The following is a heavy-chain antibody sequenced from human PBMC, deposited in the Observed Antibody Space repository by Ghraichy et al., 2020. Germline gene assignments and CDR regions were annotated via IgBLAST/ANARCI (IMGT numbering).Heavy chain of an antibody. V-gene: IGHV3-23*01. CDR3: AKRTERAVADGRDWFDP. CDR2: ISGSGGST. CDR1: GFTFSSYA. Sequence: GGSLRLSCAASGFTFSSYAMSWVRQAPGKGLEWVSAISGSGGSTYYADSVKGRFTISRDNSKNTLYLQMNSLRAEDTAVYYCAKRTERAVADGRDWFDPWGQGTLVTVSS. D-gene: IGHD6-19*01. J-gene: IGHJ5*02.